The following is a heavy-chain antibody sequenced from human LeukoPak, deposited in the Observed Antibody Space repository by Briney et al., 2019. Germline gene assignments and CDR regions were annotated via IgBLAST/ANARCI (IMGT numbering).Heavy chain of an antibody. CDR2: IGSTI. D-gene: IGHD1-26*01. J-gene: IGHJ6*03. CDR1: GSSLSDYY. Sequence: GGSLRLSCVASGSSLSDYYMSWIRQAPGKGLEWVSYIGSTIYYADSVKGRFTISRDNAKNSLYLQMNSLRAEDTAVYYCARDRGIVGTTGYYYMDVWGKGTTVTVSS. V-gene: IGHV3-11*04. CDR3: ARDRGIVGTTGYYYMDV.